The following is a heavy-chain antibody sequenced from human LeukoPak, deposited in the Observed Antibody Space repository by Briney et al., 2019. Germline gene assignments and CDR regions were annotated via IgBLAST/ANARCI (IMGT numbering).Heavy chain of an antibody. D-gene: IGHD3-22*01. V-gene: IGHV4-61*02. CDR3: ARGLYYDSSGYYYGWFDP. CDR2: IYTSGRT. J-gene: IGHJ5*02. Sequence: SQTLSLTCTVSGGSISSGNYYWGWIRQPAGKGLEWIGRIYTSGRTNYNPSLKSRVTILVDTSKNQFSLKVSSVTAADTAVYYCARGLYYDSSGYYYGWFDPWGQGTLVTVSS. CDR1: GGSISSGNYY.